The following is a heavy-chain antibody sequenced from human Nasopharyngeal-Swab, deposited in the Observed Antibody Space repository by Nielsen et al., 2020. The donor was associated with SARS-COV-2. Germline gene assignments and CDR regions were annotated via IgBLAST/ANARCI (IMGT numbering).Heavy chain of an antibody. Sequence: WVRQAPGQGLEWMGWISVYNGNTNYAQKLQGRVTMTTDTSTSTAYMELRSLRSDDTAVYYCARDLRYSYGTEPFDYWGQGTLVTVSS. J-gene: IGHJ4*02. CDR2: ISVYNGNT. CDR3: ARDLRYSYGTEPFDY. V-gene: IGHV1-18*01. D-gene: IGHD5-18*01.